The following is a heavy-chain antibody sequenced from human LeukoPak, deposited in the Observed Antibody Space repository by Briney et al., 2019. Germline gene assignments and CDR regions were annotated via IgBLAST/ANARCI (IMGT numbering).Heavy chain of an antibody. CDR1: GFTFSTYG. V-gene: IGHV3-30*03. CDR3: ARDLKEAAVTCFDY. D-gene: IGHD6-13*01. Sequence: GGSLRLSCAASGFTFSTYGMHWVRQAPGKGLEWVAIIRYDGSNKYYADSVKGRITISRDNSKNTLYLQMNCLRAEDTGVYYRARDLKEAAVTCFDYWGQGTLVTVSS. J-gene: IGHJ4*02. CDR2: IRYDGSNK.